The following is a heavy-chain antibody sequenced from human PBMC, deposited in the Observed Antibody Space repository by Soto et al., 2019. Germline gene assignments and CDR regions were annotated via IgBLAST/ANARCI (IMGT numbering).Heavy chain of an antibody. CDR2: IYYSGST. CDR1: GGSISSSSYY. Sequence: QLQLQESGPGLVKPSETLSLTCTVSGGSISSSSYYWGWIRQPPGKGLEWIGSIYYSGSTYYNPSLKSRVTISVDTSKNQFSLKLSSVTAADTAVYYCARISIAAAGIVRRDYWGQGTLVTVSS. CDR3: ARISIAAAGIVRRDY. D-gene: IGHD6-13*01. V-gene: IGHV4-39*01. J-gene: IGHJ4*02.